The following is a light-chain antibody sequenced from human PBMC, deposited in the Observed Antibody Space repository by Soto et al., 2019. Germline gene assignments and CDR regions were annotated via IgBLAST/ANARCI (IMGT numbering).Light chain of an antibody. CDR1: GSKIGSNS. V-gene: IGLV1-44*01. CDR3: AAWDDSLDGYV. CDR2: SNN. Sequence: QSALTQPPSASGTPGQRVSISCSGSGSKIGSNSVNWYQQLPGAAPKLLVYSNNQRPSGVPDRFSGSKSGASASLAISGLQSEDEADYYCAAWDDSLDGYVFGTGTKVTVL. J-gene: IGLJ1*01.